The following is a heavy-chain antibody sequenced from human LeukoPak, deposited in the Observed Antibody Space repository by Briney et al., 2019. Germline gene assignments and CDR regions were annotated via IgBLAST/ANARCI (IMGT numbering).Heavy chain of an antibody. J-gene: IGHJ4*02. CDR1: GDSVSSNSAA. CDR3: ARGYMGTTDY. Sequence: SQTLSLSCAISGDSVSSNSAAWNWIRQSPSRGLEWLGRTYYRSKWNKNYAASVKSRITINPDTSKNQLSLQLNSVTPEDTAVYYCARGYMGTTDYWGQGTLVIVSS. V-gene: IGHV6-1*01. CDR2: TYYRSKWNK. D-gene: IGHD1-7*01.